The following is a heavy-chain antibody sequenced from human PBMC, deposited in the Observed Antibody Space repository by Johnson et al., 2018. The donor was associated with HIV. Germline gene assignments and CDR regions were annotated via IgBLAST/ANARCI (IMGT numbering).Heavy chain of an antibody. CDR2: ISWNGGDT. Sequence: VQLVESGGGEVRPGGSLRLACVASGFIFDDYGLTWVRQAPGKGLEWVSGISWNGGDTGYADSVKGRFTMSRDNAKKSLYLQMNSLRAEETAVYYCAKLLCSWPPDSRDAFDIWGQGTMVTVSS. V-gene: IGHV3-20*04. D-gene: IGHD3-10*02. CDR3: AKLLCSWPPDSRDAFDI. CDR1: GFIFDDYG. J-gene: IGHJ3*02.